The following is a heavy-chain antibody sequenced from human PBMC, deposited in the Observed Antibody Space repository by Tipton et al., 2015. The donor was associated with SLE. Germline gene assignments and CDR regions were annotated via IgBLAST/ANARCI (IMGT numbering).Heavy chain of an antibody. CDR1: GGSISSYY. CDR2: IYYSGST. J-gene: IGHJ1*01. Sequence: TLSLTCTASGGSISSYYWSWIRQPPGKGLEWIGYIYYSGSTNYNPSLKSRVTISVDTSKNQFSLKLSSVTAADTAVYYCARLCIAVAGSCFQHWGQGTLVTVSS. D-gene: IGHD6-19*01. V-gene: IGHV4-59*12. CDR3: ARLCIAVAGSCFQH.